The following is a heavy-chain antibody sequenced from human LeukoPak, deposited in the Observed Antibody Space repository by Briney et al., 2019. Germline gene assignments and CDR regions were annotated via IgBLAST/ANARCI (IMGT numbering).Heavy chain of an antibody. V-gene: IGHV3-23*01. CDR1: GFIFGNDD. CDR3: AKVNWCSASCADA. J-gene: IGHJ4*02. CDR2: ISGDADRT. D-gene: IGHD2-2*01. Sequence: GGSLRLSCAASGFIFGNDDMNWVRQAPGKGLEWVSGISGDADRTHYAGSVKGRFTISRDNSKNTLSLQMNSLRAEDTAVYYCAKVNWCSASCADAWGQGTLVTVSS.